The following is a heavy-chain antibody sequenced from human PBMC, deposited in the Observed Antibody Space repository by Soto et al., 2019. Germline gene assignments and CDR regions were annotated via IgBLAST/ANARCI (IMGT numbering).Heavy chain of an antibody. CDR3: ARVGVGSYHFDF. J-gene: IGHJ4*02. CDR1: GFTFSSYW. V-gene: IGHV3-74*01. CDR2: INTDGRST. Sequence: EVQLVESRGGLVQPGGSLRLSCAASGFTFSSYWMHWVRQAPGKGLVWVSRINTDGRSTSYADSVKGRFTISRDNAKNTLYLQMNSLRAEDTAVYYCARVGVGSYHFDFWGQGTLVTVSA. D-gene: IGHD3-10*01.